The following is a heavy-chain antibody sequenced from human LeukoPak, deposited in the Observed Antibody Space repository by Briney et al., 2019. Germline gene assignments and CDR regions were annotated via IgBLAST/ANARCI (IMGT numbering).Heavy chain of an antibody. V-gene: IGHV3-7*01. CDR1: GVSFSNHY. CDR2: INEDGSNK. CDR3: TRVIVAVPGYFDYFDF. D-gene: IGHD6-19*01. Sequence: GGSLRLSCTAYGVSFSNHYMRWIRQAPGKGLEWVGNINEDGSNKWHLGSVKGRFTVSRDNARNSLYLQMNSLRVEDTAVYYCTRVIVAVPGYFDYFDFWGQGVLVTVSS. J-gene: IGHJ4*02.